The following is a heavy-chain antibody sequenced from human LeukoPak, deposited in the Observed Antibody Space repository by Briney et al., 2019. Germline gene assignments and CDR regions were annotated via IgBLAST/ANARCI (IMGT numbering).Heavy chain of an antibody. J-gene: IGHJ3*02. D-gene: IGHD3-10*01. CDR3: ARRAGDAFDI. Sequence: ASVKVSCKASGYTFTGYYMHWVRQAPGQGLEWMGWINPNSGGTNYAQKFQGRVTMTRDTSISTAYMELSSLRSEDMAVYYCARRAGDAFDIWGQGTMVTVSS. CDR2: INPNSGGT. CDR1: GYTFTGYY. V-gene: IGHV1-2*02.